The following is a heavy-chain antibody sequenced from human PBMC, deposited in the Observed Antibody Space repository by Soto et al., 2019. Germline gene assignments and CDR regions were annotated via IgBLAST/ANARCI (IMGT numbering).Heavy chain of an antibody. D-gene: IGHD6-6*01. V-gene: IGHV3-33*01. J-gene: IGHJ4*02. Sequence: QVQLVESGGSVVQPGRSLRLSCAASRFAFSNYGMHWVRQAPGKGLAWVALIWYDGSNKYYADSVKGRFTISRDNSKNTLYLQMNSLRAEDTAVYYCAGSPPGVAGRYYFDYWGQGALVTVSS. CDR3: AGSPPGVAGRYYFDY. CDR1: RFAFSNYG. CDR2: IWYDGSNK.